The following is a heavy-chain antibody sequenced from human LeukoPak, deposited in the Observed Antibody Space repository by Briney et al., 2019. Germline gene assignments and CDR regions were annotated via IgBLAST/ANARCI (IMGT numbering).Heavy chain of an antibody. V-gene: IGHV6-1*01. CDR3: ARELRYSSGWHQTEYFDL. J-gene: IGHJ2*01. CDR2: TYYRSKWYN. CDR1: GDSVSSNSAA. D-gene: IGHD6-19*01. Sequence: SQTLSLTCAISGDSVSSNSAAWNWIRQSPSRGLEWLGRTYYRSKWYNDYAVSVKSRITINPDTSKNQFSLQLNSVTPEDTAVYYCARELRYSSGWHQTEYFDLWGRGTLVTVSS.